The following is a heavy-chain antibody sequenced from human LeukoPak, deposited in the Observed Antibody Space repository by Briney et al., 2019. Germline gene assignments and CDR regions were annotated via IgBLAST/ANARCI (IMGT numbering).Heavy chain of an antibody. Sequence: GGSLRLSCAASGFTFSNAWMNWVRQAPGKGLEWVGRIKSKTDGGTTDYAAPVKGRFTISRDDSKNTLYLQMNSLKTEDTAVYYCTTEYYYDSSGYNNHWGQGTLVTVSS. V-gene: IGHV3-15*07. J-gene: IGHJ5*02. CDR2: IKSKTDGGTT. D-gene: IGHD3-22*01. CDR3: TTEYYYDSSGYNNH. CDR1: GFTFSNAW.